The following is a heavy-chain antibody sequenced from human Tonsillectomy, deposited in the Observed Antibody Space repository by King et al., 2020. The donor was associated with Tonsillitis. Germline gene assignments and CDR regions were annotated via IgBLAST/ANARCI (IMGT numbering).Heavy chain of an antibody. Sequence: VQLVESGGGVVQPGMSLRLSCAASGFTFSSYGMHWVRQAPGKGLEWVAVIWYDGSNKYYAASVKGRFTISRDNSKNTLYLKMNSLRAEDTAVYYCASPGGTFDIWGQGTMVTVSS. J-gene: IGHJ3*02. V-gene: IGHV3-33*01. D-gene: IGHD1-1*01. CDR1: GFTFSSYG. CDR3: ASPGGTFDI. CDR2: IWYDGSNK.